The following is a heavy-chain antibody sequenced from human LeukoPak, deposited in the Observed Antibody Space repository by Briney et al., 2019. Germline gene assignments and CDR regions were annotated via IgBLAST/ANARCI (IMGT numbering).Heavy chain of an antibody. CDR2: ISYDGKKS. J-gene: IGHJ4*02. D-gene: IGHD6-19*01. V-gene: IGHV3-30-3*02. Sequence: GGSLRLSCAASGFSFNSYDMHWVRQAPGKGLEWVAVISYDGKKSYYADSVKGRFTISRDNSKNTLYLQMNSLRAEDTAVYYCAKRSGWSPFDYWGQGTLVTVSS. CDR3: AKRSGWSPFDY. CDR1: GFSFNSYD.